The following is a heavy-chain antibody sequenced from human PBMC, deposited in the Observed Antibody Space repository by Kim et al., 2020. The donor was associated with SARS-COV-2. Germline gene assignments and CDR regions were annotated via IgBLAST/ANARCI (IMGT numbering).Heavy chain of an antibody. CDR2: IYHSGST. CDR1: GGSISSSNW. J-gene: IGHJ3*02. V-gene: IGHV4-4*02. Sequence: SETLSLTCAVSGGSISSSNWWRWVRQPPEKGLEWIGEIYHSGSTNYNASLKSRVTISLDKSKNQFSLNLSSVTAADTAVYYCARGLDMVRGVVKGFDIWGQGKMVTVSS. D-gene: IGHD3-10*01. CDR3: ARGLDMVRGVVKGFDI.